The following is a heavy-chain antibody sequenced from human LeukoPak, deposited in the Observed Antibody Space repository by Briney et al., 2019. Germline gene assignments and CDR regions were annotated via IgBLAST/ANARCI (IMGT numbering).Heavy chain of an antibody. V-gene: IGHV4-39*07. CDR2: IYYSGST. CDR3: ARDQNYDFWSGYYGPCYYFDY. Sequence: PSETLSLTCTVSGGSISSSSYYWGWIRQPPGKGLEWIGSIYYSGSTYYNPSLKSRVTISVDTSKNQFSLKLSSVTAADTAVYYCARDQNYDFWSGYYGPCYYFDYWGQGTLVTVSS. CDR1: GGSISSSSYY. J-gene: IGHJ4*02. D-gene: IGHD3-3*01.